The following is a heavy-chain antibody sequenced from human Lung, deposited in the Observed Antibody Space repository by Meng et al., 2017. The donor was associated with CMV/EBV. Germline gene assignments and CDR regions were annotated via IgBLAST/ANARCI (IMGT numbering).Heavy chain of an antibody. J-gene: IGHJ5*02. Sequence: GESXKISXAASGFTFRTYVMHWGRQAPGKGLEWVAVTSSDGSRKYYADFVKGRFTISRDNSKNTLYLQLNSLRTEDTAVYYCARDQKEEGDNWFDPWGQGXLVTVSS. CDR1: GFTFRTYV. V-gene: IGHV3-30*04. CDR2: TSSDGSRK. CDR3: ARDQKEEGDNWFDP.